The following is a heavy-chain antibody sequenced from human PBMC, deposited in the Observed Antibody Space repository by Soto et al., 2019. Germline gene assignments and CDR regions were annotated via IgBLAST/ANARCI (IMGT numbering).Heavy chain of an antibody. D-gene: IGHD7-27*01. Sequence: SGGSLRLSCAASGFTFSSYWMSWVRQAPGKGLEWVANIKQDGSEKYYVDSVKGRFTISRDNAKNSLYLQMNSLRAEGTAVYYCARDTNWHPRGGWFDPWGQGTLVTVSS. V-gene: IGHV3-7*03. CDR1: GFTFSSYW. CDR3: ARDTNWHPRGGWFDP. CDR2: IKQDGSEK. J-gene: IGHJ5*02.